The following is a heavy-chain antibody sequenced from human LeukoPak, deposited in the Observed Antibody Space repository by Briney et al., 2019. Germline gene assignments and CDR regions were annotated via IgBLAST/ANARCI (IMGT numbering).Heavy chain of an antibody. J-gene: IGHJ6*02. Sequence: GGSLRLSCAASGFSISSSAMNWVRQAPGKGLEWVSSINNVASHIYYAGSVRGRFTISRDNAKNSVYLQMNSLRAEDTAVYYCARGRDCGYSSSWYVRCGLVRDYYGTDVWGQGTTVTVSS. CDR2: INNVASHI. CDR1: GFSISSSA. CDR3: ARGRDCGYSSSWYVRCGLVRDYYGTDV. D-gene: IGHD6-13*01. V-gene: IGHV3-21*01.